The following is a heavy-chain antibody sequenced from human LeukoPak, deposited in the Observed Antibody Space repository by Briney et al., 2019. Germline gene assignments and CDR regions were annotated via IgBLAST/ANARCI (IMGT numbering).Heavy chain of an antibody. D-gene: IGHD6-19*01. V-gene: IGHV3-48*04. CDR3: ARLGNPGYSSGQPRP. Sequence: GGSLRLSCAASGFTFSSYSMNWVRQAPGKGLEWVSYISSSSSTIYYADSVKGRFTISRDNAKNSLYLQMNSLRAEDTAVYYCARLGNPGYSSGQPRPWGQGTLDTVSS. CDR1: GFTFSSYS. CDR2: ISSSSSTI. J-gene: IGHJ5*02.